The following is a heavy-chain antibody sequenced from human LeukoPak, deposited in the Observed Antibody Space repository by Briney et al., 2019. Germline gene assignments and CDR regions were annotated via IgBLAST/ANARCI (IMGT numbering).Heavy chain of an antibody. Sequence: GGSLRLSCAASGFTFSESWMNWVRQAPGKGLKWVGRVRRQTEGATTDYPAPVKGRFTISRDDSKNTVYLQMNFLKTEDTAVYYCTTRVVTTNDFWGQGTLVTVSS. CDR2: VRRQTEGATT. J-gene: IGHJ4*02. V-gene: IGHV3-15*01. CDR3: TTRVVTTNDF. CDR1: GFTFSESW. D-gene: IGHD2-21*02.